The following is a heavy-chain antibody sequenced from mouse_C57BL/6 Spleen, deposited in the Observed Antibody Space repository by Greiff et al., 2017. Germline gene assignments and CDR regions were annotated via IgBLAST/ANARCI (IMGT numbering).Heavy chain of an antibody. Sequence: VQLKQSGPELVKPGASVKISCKASGYSFTGYYMHWVKQSHGNILDWIGYIYPYNGVSSYNQKFKGKATLTVDKSSSTAYMELRSLTSEDYAVYYCARGVITTVVAHFDYWGQGTTLTVSS. CDR2: IYPYNGVS. V-gene: IGHV1-31*01. CDR1: GYSFTGYY. CDR3: ARGVITTVVAHFDY. D-gene: IGHD1-1*01. J-gene: IGHJ2*01.